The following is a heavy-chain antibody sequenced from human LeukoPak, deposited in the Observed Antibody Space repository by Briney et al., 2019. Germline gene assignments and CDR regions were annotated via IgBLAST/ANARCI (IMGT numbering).Heavy chain of an antibody. Sequence: SETLSLTCAVSGGSIGSSNWWSWVRQPPGKGLEWIWEIYHSGSTNYNPSLKSRVTISVDKSKNQFSLKLSSVTAADTAVYYCAREWYCSSTSGYDDYYYGMDVWGKGTTVTVSS. D-gene: IGHD2-2*01. V-gene: IGHV4-4*02. J-gene: IGHJ6*04. CDR1: GGSIGSSNW. CDR2: IYHSGST. CDR3: AREWYCSSTSGYDDYYYGMDV.